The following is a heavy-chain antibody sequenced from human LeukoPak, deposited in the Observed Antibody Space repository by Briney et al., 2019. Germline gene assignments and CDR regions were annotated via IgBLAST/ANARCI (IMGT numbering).Heavy chain of an antibody. D-gene: IGHD6-19*01. J-gene: IGHJ4*02. CDR3: ARVGYNSGWYEY. CDR2: IWEDGSNI. CDR1: GFXFSRYG. Sequence: GGSLRLSCAASGFXFSRYGMHWVRQAPGKGLEWVAVIWEDGSNIYYADSVKGRFTISRDNSKNTLYLQMNSLRAEDTAVYYCARVGYNSGWYEYWGQGTLVTVSS. V-gene: IGHV3-33*01.